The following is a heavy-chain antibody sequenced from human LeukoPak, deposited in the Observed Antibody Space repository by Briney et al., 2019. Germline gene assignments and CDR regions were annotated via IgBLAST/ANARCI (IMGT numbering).Heavy chain of an antibody. CDR3: ARDQAVTHAGRNAFDI. Sequence: PSETLSLTCTVSGYSISSGYFWGWIRQPPGKGLEWSGSVYHSGSTYYNPSLKSRVTISVDTSKNQFSLKLSSVTAADTAVYFCARDQAVTHAGRNAFDIWGQGTMVTVSS. CDR1: GYSISSGYF. J-gene: IGHJ3*02. D-gene: IGHD4-11*01. V-gene: IGHV4-38-2*02. CDR2: VYHSGST.